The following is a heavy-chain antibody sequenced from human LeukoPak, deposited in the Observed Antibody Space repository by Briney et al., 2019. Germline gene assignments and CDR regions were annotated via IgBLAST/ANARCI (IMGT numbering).Heavy chain of an antibody. CDR1: GFTFSSYS. J-gene: IGHJ4*02. V-gene: IGHV3-21*01. Sequence: GGSLRLSCAASGFTFSSYSMNWVRQAPGKGLEWVSSISSSSSYIYYADSVKGRFTISRYNAKNSLYLQMNSLRAEDTAVYYCARDRNGDYFDYWGQGTLVTVSS. CDR3: ARDRNGDYFDY. CDR2: ISSSSSYI. D-gene: IGHD4-17*01.